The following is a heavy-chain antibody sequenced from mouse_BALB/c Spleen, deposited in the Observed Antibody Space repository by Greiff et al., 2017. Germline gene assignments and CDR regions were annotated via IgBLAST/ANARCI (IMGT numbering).Heavy chain of an antibody. Sequence: VQLQQSGAELAKPGASVKMSCKASGYTFTSYWMHWVKQRPGQGLEWIGYINPSTGYTEYNQKFKDKATLTADKSSSTAYMQLSSLTSEDSAVYYCAIDYGNYGDYWGQGTTLTVSS. CDR2: INPSTGYT. V-gene: IGHV1-7*01. J-gene: IGHJ2*01. CDR1: GYTFTSYW. CDR3: AIDYGNYGDY. D-gene: IGHD2-1*01.